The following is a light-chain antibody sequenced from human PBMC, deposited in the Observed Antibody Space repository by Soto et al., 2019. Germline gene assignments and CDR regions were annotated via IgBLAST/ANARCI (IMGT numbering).Light chain of an antibody. CDR1: SSNIGAGYD. Sequence: QSVLTQPPSVSGAQGQRVTISCSGTSSNIGAGYDVHWYQQLPGTAPKLLIYGNSNRLSGVTDRFSGSKSGTSASLAINGLQAEDEADYYCQSYDSSLSHWMFGGGTKLTVL. CDR3: QSYDSSLSHWM. CDR2: GNS. J-gene: IGLJ3*02. V-gene: IGLV1-40*01.